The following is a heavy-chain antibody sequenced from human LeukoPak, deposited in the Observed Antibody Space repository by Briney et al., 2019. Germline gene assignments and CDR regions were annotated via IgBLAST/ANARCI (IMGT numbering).Heavy chain of an antibody. Sequence: SETLSLTCTVSGGSICSYNWSWIPQPPGHGLEWIGYIYYSRSTNYNPSLKRQVTISVDTAKNQFSLKLSSVTAADTAVYYCARDAMGSDSSPPDYRVRGALVSVSS. J-gene: IGHJ4*02. CDR2: IYYSRST. CDR1: GGSICSYN. D-gene: IGHD6-13*01. V-gene: IGHV4-59*01. CDR3: ARDAMGSDSSPPDY.